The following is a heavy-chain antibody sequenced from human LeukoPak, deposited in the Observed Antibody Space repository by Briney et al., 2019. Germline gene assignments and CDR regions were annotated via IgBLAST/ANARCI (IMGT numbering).Heavy chain of an antibody. CDR2: ISYDGSNK. J-gene: IGHJ4*02. D-gene: IGHD6-19*01. V-gene: IGHV3-30*18. CDR1: GFTFSSYG. CDR3: AKDHHSSGWKTEDY. Sequence: GRSLRLSCAASGFTFSSYGMHWVRQAPGKGLEWVAVISYDGSNKYYADSVKGRFTISRDNSKNTLYLQMNSLRAEDTAVYYCAKDHHSSGWKTEDYWGQGTLVTVSS.